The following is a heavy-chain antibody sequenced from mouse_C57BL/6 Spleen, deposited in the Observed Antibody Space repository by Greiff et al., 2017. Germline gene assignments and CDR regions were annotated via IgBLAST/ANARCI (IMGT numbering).Heavy chain of an antibody. Sequence: QVQLQQPGAELVMPGASVKLSCKASGYTFTSYWMPWVKQRPGQGLEWIGEIDPSASYTNYNQKFKGKSTLTVDKSSSTAYMQLSSLTSEDSAVYYCARADISGFPAWFAYWGQGTLVTVSS. V-gene: IGHV1-69*01. D-gene: IGHD3-2*02. CDR2: IDPSASYT. J-gene: IGHJ3*01. CDR1: GYTFTSYW. CDR3: ARADISGFPAWFAY.